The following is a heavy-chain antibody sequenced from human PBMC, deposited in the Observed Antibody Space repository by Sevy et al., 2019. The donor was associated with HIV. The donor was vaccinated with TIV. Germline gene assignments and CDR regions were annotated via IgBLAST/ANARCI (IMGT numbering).Heavy chain of an antibody. CDR1: GFTFSSYW. J-gene: IGHJ4*02. CDR2: IYVDGRTA. CDR3: GRVPVAAAGTGIDY. D-gene: IGHD6-13*01. V-gene: IGHV3-74*01. Sequence: GGSLRLSCAASGFTFSSYWMHWVRQAPGKGLVWLSRIYVDGRTASYAVSVKGRFAISRDNAKNTLYLQMNSLRDEDTDVYSCGRVPVAAAGTGIDYWGQGTLVTVSS.